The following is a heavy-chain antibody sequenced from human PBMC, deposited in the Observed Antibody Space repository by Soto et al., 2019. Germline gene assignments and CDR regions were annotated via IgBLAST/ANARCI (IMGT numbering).Heavy chain of an antibody. CDR1: GFTFSSYA. J-gene: IGHJ4*02. Sequence: GGSLRLSCAASGFTFSSYAMHWVRQAPGKGLEWVAVISYDGSNKYYADSVKGRFTISRDISKTTLYLQMNSLRAEDTAVYYCARDPLRGFPYAPRGDYFDYWGQGTLVTVSS. CDR3: ARDPLRGFPYAPRGDYFDY. D-gene: IGHD2-2*01. CDR2: ISYDGSNK. V-gene: IGHV3-30-3*01.